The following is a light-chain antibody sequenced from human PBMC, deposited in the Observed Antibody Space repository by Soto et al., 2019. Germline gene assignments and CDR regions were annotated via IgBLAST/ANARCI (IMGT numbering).Light chain of an antibody. CDR2: EVS. CDR1: SSDVGGYNY. J-gene: IGLJ1*01. Sequence: QSALTQPASVSGSPGQSITISCTGTSSDVGGYNYVSWYQQHPGKAPKLMIYEVSNRPSGVSNRFSGSKSGNTASLTISGLQAEDEADYHCSSYTSRSTLDVIGTGTKLTVL. CDR3: SSYTSRSTLDV. V-gene: IGLV2-14*01.